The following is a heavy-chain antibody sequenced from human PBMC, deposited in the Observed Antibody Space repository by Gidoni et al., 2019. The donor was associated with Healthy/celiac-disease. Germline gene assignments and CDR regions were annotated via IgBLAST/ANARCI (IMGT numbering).Heavy chain of an antibody. V-gene: IGHV5-10-1*01. CDR1: GNSCTSNW. J-gene: IGHJ5*02. CDR3: ARQVFPDYSYSSGYLRGWFVP. D-gene: IGHD3-22*01. Sequence: EVQRVQSGAEVKKPGECLRSSCEGDGNSCTSNWISWVRQMPGKGLEWMGSTDPSDSYTTYRPSFQSHVTLSSAKSISTAYLQWRSLTSSDSAMYYCARQVFPDYSYSSGYLRGWFVPWGQGTLVTVSS. CDR2: TDPSDSYT.